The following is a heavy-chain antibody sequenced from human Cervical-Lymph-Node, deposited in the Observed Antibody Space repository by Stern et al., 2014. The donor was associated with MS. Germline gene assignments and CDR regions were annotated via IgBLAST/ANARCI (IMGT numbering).Heavy chain of an antibody. D-gene: IGHD5-12*01. V-gene: IGHV3-23*04. CDR2: IRGSGGTT. J-gene: IGHJ4*02. Sequence: EMQLVESGGGLVQPGGSLRLSCAASGFTFSSYAMNWVRQAPGKGLEWVSAIRGSGGTTYYADSVKGRFTISRDNSKNTLYLQMNSLRAEDTAVYYCANNLVATQDFDYWGQGTLVTVSS. CDR1: GFTFSSYA. CDR3: ANNLVATQDFDY.